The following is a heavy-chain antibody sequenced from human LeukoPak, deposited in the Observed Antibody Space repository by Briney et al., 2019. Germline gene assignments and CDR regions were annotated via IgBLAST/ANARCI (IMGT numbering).Heavy chain of an antibody. V-gene: IGHV3-21*01. CDR2: ISGNSSYI. D-gene: IGHD1-26*01. J-gene: IGHJ6*03. Sequence: PGRTLRLSCAASGFTFGNYGVNWVRQASGKGLEWVSSISGNSSYIYYADSVKGRFTISRDNAKNSLYLQMNSLRAEDTALYYCASGGREDYYPDYYYYYIDVWGKGTTVTVSS. CDR1: GFTFGNYG. CDR3: ASGGREDYYPDYYYYYIDV.